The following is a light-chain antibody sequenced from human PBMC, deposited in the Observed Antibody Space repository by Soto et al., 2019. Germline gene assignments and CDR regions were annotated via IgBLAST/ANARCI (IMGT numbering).Light chain of an antibody. V-gene: IGKV3-20*01. CDR1: QSVSSSY. J-gene: IGKJ4*01. Sequence: EIVLTQSPCTLSLSPGERATLSCRASQSVSSSYLSWYQQKPGQAPRLLIYGASSRATGIPDMFSGSGSGTDFSLTSSRLEPEDFAVYYCQQYGISPPFGGGTKVEIK. CDR2: GAS. CDR3: QQYGISPP.